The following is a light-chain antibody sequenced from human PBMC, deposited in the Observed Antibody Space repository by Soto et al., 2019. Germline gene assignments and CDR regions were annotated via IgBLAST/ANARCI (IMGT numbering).Light chain of an antibody. V-gene: IGLV2-14*01. Sequence: QSALTQPASVSGSPGQSITISCTGTRSDVGGYNSVCWHQQHPGKAPKLIIYEVSNRPSGISDRFSASKSGNTASLTISGLQADGEADYYCSSFTTADTWLFGGGTKLTVL. J-gene: IGLJ3*02. CDR1: RSDVGGYNS. CDR2: EVS. CDR3: SSFTTADTWL.